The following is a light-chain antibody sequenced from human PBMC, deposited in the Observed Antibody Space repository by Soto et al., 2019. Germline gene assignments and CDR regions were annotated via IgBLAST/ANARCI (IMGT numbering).Light chain of an antibody. Sequence: DIQMTQSPSSLSASVGDRVTITCQASHDITSDLNWYQHKPGKDPKLLIYDASILEAGGPSRFSGSGSGADFTFTISSLQPEDVATYYCQKCDYLPIFGPGTTVDLK. CDR2: DAS. CDR1: HDITSD. V-gene: IGKV1-33*01. J-gene: IGKJ3*01. CDR3: QKCDYLPI.